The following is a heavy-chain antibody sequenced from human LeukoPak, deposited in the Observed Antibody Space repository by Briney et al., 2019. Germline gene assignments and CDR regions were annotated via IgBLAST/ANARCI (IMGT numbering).Heavy chain of an antibody. D-gene: IGHD3-22*01. CDR2: INHSGST. CDR1: GGSFSGYY. V-gene: IGHV4-34*01. Sequence: SETLSLTCAVYGGSFSGYYWSWIRQPPGKGLEWIGEINHSGSTNYDPSLKSRVTISLDTSKNQFSLRLISVTAADTAVYYCARMSASSGFWGQGTQVIVSS. J-gene: IGHJ4*02. CDR3: ARMSASSGF.